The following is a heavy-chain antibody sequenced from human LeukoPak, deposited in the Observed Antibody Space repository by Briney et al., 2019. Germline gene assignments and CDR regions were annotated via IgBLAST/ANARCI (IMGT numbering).Heavy chain of an antibody. D-gene: IGHD1-26*01. CDR1: GFTFSSYA. CDR3: AKDVALYSGINGDP. Sequence: PGGSLRLSCAASGFTFSSYAMSWVRQAPGKGLEWVSAISGSGGSTYCADSVKGRFTMSRDNSKNTLYLQMNSLRAEDTAVYYCAKDVALYSGINGDPWGQGTMVTVSS. V-gene: IGHV3-23*01. J-gene: IGHJ3*01. CDR2: ISGSGGST.